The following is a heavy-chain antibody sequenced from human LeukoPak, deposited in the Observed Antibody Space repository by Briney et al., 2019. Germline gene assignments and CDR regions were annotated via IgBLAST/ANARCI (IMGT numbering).Heavy chain of an antibody. J-gene: IGHJ4*02. CDR2: IWYDGSNK. V-gene: IGHV3-33*01. CDR1: GFTFSSYG. Sequence: GGSLRLSCAASGFTFSSYGMNWVRQAPGKGLEWVAVIWYDGSNKYYGDSVKGRFTISRDNSKNTVSLQVNSLRVEDTAVYYCARLGSSWSFDYWGQGTLVTVSS. D-gene: IGHD6-13*01. CDR3: ARLGSSWSFDY.